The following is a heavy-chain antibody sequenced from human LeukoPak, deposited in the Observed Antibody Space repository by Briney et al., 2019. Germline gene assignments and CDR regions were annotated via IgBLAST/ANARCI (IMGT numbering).Heavy chain of an antibody. CDR3: ASTPLSDLDI. CDR2: IYYKGYT. CDR1: GVSITDYY. Sequence: SETLSLTCSVTGVSITDYYWSWIRQPPGKGLEWIGYIYYKGYTNYSPSLKSRVTISMDTSKSQFSLKLRSVTAADTAVYYCASTPLSDLDIWGQGTVVIVSS. J-gene: IGHJ3*02. V-gene: IGHV4-59*01.